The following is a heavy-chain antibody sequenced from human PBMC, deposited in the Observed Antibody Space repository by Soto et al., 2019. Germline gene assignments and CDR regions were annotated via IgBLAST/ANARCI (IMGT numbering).Heavy chain of an antibody. Sequence: ASVKVSCKASGGTFSSYAISWVRRAPGQGLEWMGGIIPIFGTANYAQKFQGRVTITADESTSTAYMELSSLRSEDTAVYYCARKDVHCSSTSCYPQYGMDVWGQGTTVTVSS. J-gene: IGHJ6*02. V-gene: IGHV1-69*13. CDR2: IIPIFGTA. CDR1: GGTFSSYA. D-gene: IGHD2-2*01. CDR3: ARKDVHCSSTSCYPQYGMDV.